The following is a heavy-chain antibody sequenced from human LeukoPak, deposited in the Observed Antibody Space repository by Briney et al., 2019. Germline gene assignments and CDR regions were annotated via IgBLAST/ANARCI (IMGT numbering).Heavy chain of an antibody. Sequence: GSLRLSCAASGFTFSSYGMHWVRQAPGKGLEWVAVISYDGSNKYYADSVKGRLTISRDNSKNTLYLQMNSLRAEDTAVYYCAKDHRYGSSWYWSYWGQGTLVTVSS. CDR3: AKDHRYGSSWYWSY. D-gene: IGHD6-13*01. V-gene: IGHV3-30*18. CDR1: GFTFSSYG. J-gene: IGHJ4*02. CDR2: ISYDGSNK.